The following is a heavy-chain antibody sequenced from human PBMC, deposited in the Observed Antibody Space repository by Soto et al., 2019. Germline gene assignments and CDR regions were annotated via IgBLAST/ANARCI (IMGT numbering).Heavy chain of an antibody. D-gene: IGHD2-21*01. CDR3: ARAPILVGETTYENYFDY. J-gene: IGHJ4*02. V-gene: IGHV1-18*01. CDR2: ISAYNGNT. CDR1: GYTFTSYG. Sequence: ASVKVSCKSSGYTFTSYGISWVRQAPGQGLEWMGWISAYNGNTNYAQKLQGRVTMTTDTSTSTAYMELRSLRSDDTAVYYCARAPILVGETTYENYFDYCGQGPLVTVSS.